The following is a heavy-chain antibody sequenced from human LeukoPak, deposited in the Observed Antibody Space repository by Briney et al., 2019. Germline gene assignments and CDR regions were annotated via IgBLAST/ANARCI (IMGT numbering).Heavy chain of an antibody. CDR3: AKSGLNRFDY. Sequence: RTGGSLRLSCAASGFTFTSYAMSWVRQAPGKGLEWVSGISGSGSGGSTYYADSVKGRFTISRDNSKNTLYLQMNSLRAEDTAVYYCAKSGLNRFDYWGQGTLVTVSS. J-gene: IGHJ4*02. V-gene: IGHV3-23*01. CDR2: ISGSGSGGST. D-gene: IGHD1-14*01. CDR1: GFTFTSYA.